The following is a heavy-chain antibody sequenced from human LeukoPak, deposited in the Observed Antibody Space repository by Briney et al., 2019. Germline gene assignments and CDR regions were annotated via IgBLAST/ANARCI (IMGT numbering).Heavy chain of an antibody. CDR2: IYSGGAT. D-gene: IGHD3-9*01. J-gene: IGHJ4*02. CDR1: GFTVSSSF. V-gene: IGHV3-53*04. CDR3: ARYKDDMEGYFDY. Sequence: GGSQRLSCVASGFTVSSSFMSWVRQSPGKGLEWVALIYSGGATHYADAVKGRFTISRHNSKNTLYLQMNSLRAEDTAVYYCARYKDDMEGYFDYWGQGTLVTVSS.